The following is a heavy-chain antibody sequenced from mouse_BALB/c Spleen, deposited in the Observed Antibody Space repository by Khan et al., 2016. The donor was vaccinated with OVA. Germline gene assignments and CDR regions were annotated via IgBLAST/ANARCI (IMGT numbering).Heavy chain of an antibody. J-gene: IGHJ3*01. D-gene: IGHD1-1*01. CDR1: GYSFTGYY. V-gene: IGHV1S34*01. CDR2: ISCYNGST. CDR3: ARGDYYGSSSFAY. Sequence: LVKPGASVKISCKASGYSFTGYYMHWVKQSHGKSLEWIGYISCYNGSTTYNQKFKGKATFTVDTSSSTVYMQFNSLTSEDSVVYYCARGDYYGSSSFAYWGQGTLVTVSA.